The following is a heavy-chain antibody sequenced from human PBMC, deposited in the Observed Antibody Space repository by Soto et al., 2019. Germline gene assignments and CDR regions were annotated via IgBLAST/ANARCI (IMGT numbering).Heavy chain of an antibody. CDR1: GYSFTSYW. Sequence: GESLKISCKGSGYSFTSYWISWVRQMPGKGLEWMGRIDPSDSYANYSPSFQGHVTISADKSISTAYLQWSSLKASDTAMYYCARSPAATNYDAFDIWGQGTMVTVSS. V-gene: IGHV5-10-1*01. D-gene: IGHD2-2*01. J-gene: IGHJ3*02. CDR2: IDPSDSYA. CDR3: ARSPAATNYDAFDI.